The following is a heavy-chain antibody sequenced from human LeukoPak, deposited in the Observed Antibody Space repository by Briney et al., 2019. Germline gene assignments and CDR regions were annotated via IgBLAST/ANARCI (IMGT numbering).Heavy chain of an antibody. J-gene: IGHJ4*02. Sequence: SETLSLTCTVSGGSISSSSYYWGWIRQPPGKGLEWIGSIYYSGSTYYNPSLKSRVTISVDTSKNQFSLKLSSVTAADTAVYYCARDPFPSYDSSGYYDYWGQGTLVTVSS. CDR3: ARDPFPSYDSSGYYDY. CDR2: IYYSGST. V-gene: IGHV4-39*07. CDR1: GGSISSSSYY. D-gene: IGHD3-22*01.